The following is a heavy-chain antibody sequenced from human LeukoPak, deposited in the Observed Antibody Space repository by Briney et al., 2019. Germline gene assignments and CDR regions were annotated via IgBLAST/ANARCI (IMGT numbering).Heavy chain of an antibody. CDR2: ISSSSSYI. CDR3: ARDFCSGGSCYYYYYYMDV. J-gene: IGHJ6*03. V-gene: IGHV3-21*01. Sequence: KPGGSLRLSCAASGFTFSSYSMNWVRQAPGKGLEWVSSISSSSSYIYYADSVKGRFTISRDNAKNSLYLQMNSLRAEDTAVYYCARDFCSGGSCYYYYYYMDVWGKGTTVTVSS. CDR1: GFTFSSYS. D-gene: IGHD2-15*01.